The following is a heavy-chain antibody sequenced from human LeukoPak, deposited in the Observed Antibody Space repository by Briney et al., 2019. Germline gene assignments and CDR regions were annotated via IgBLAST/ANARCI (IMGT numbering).Heavy chain of an antibody. V-gene: IGHV4-31*03. CDR2: IYYSGST. D-gene: IGHD6-19*01. J-gene: IGHJ4*02. Sequence: TPETLSLTCTVSGGSVSSGDYYWSWIRQLPGKGLEWIGYIYYSGSTYYNPFLKSRLTISVDTSKNQFSLKLSSVTAADTAVYYCARRRGNTSGFQGYYFDYWGQGTLVTVSS. CDR3: ARRRGNTSGFQGYYFDY. CDR1: GGSVSSGDYY.